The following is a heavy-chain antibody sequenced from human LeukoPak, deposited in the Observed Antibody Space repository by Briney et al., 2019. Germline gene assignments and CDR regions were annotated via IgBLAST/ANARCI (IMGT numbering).Heavy chain of an antibody. Sequence: ASETLSLTCTVSGGSISTYYWTWIRQPPGKGLEWIGYIYYSGSTNYNPSLKSRVTISVDTSKNQFSLKLSSVTAADTAVYYCARVYGSGYDFRGAFDIWGQGTMVTVSS. V-gene: IGHV4-59*01. CDR2: IYYSGST. J-gene: IGHJ3*02. D-gene: IGHD5-12*01. CDR1: GGSISTYY. CDR3: ARVYGSGYDFRGAFDI.